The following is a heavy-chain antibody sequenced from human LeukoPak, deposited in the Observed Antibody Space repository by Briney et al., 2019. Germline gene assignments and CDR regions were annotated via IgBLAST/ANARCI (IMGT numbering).Heavy chain of an antibody. D-gene: IGHD5-24*01. V-gene: IGHV1-69*05. J-gene: IGHJ4*02. CDR2: IIPIFGTA. CDR1: GGTFSSYA. Sequence: SVKVSCKASGGTFSSYAISWVRQAPGQGLEWMGGIIPIFGTADYAQKFQGRVTMTRDTSISTAYMELSRLRSDDTAVYYCARIGGTITSIRRLDSRPFDYWGQGTLVTVSS. CDR3: ARIGGTITSIRRLDSRPFDY.